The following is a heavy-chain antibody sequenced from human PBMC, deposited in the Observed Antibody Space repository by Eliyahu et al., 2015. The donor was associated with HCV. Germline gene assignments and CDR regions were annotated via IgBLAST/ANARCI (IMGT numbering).Heavy chain of an antibody. CDR3: ARDCDSSGYWVDY. Sequence: QVQLVESGGGVVQPGRSLRLSCAASGFXFXSYAMHWVRQAPGKGLEWVAVISYDGSNKYYADSVKSRFTISRDNSKNTLYLQMNSLRAEDTAVYYCARDCDSSGYWVDYWGQGTLVTVSS. V-gene: IGHV3-30-3*01. J-gene: IGHJ4*02. CDR2: ISYDGSNK. CDR1: GFXFXSYA. D-gene: IGHD3-22*01.